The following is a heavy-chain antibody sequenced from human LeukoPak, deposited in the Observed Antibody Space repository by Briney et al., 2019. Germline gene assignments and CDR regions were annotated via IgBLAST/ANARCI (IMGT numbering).Heavy chain of an antibody. V-gene: IGHV1-2*02. CDR3: AIQPWGSGNNWYFDL. J-gene: IGHJ2*01. D-gene: IGHD7-27*01. CDR2: IRPNSGGT. CDR1: GYTFTAYY. Sequence: GASVKVSCKASGYTFTAYYIHWVRQAPGQGLEYMVCIRPNSGGTEYAQKFQGRVTMPRGTSISTAYVELSGLTSDDTAVYYCAIQPWGSGNNWYFDLWGRGTLVTVSS.